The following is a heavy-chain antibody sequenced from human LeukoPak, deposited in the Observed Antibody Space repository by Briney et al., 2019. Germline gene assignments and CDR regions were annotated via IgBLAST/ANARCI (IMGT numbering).Heavy chain of an antibody. CDR3: TRYEYTSAWYGVTASNYYYYMDV. CDR1: GGSINTYY. V-gene: IGHV4-59*01. Sequence: SETLSLTCTVSGGSINTYYWNWIRQPPGKGLECIGYIYYSGITNYNPSLKSRVTISVDTSKNQFSLNLRSVTAADTAVNYCTRYEYTSAWYGVTASNYYYYMDVWGKGTSVTVSS. J-gene: IGHJ6*03. CDR2: IYYSGIT. D-gene: IGHD6-19*01.